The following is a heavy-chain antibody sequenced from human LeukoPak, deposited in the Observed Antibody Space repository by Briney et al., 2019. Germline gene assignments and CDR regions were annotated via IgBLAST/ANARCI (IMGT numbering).Heavy chain of an antibody. CDR1: GFTFSTYA. Sequence: GGSLRLSXAASGFTFSTYAMSWVRQAPGKGLEWVASISGNGRSTYYSDSVKGRLSISRDNSKNTLYLRVNSLRAEDTAVYYCAKERPSNYDSSGYYPYYFDYWGQGTLVTVSS. CDR3: AKERPSNYDSSGYYPYYFDY. D-gene: IGHD3-22*01. J-gene: IGHJ4*02. V-gene: IGHV3-23*01. CDR2: ISGNGRST.